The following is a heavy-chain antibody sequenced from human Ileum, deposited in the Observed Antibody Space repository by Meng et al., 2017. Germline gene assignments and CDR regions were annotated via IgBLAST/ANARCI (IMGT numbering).Heavy chain of an antibody. V-gene: IGHV4-34*01. CDR2: INHSGST. D-gene: IGHD3-16*01. CDR3: ARGGGRYGPDFDY. J-gene: IGHJ4*02. CDR1: GGSCSGYY. Sequence: QVQRQQGGAGLLKPSETLSPTGAVYGGSCSGYYWSWIRQPPGKGLEWIGEINHSGSTNYNPSLKSRVTISVDTSKNQFSLKLSSVTAADTAVYYCARGGGRYGPDFDYWGQGTLVTVSS.